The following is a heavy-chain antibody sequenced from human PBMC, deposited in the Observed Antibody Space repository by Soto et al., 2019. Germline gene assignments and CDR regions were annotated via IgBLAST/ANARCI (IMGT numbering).Heavy chain of an antibody. V-gene: IGHV3-15*01. Sequence: GGSLRLSCAASGFTFSNAWMSWVRQAPGKGLEWVGRMKSKTDGGTTDYAAPVKGRFTISRDDSKNTLYLQMNSLKTEDTAVYYCTTDPSITIFGVVIEDYYGMDVWGQGTTVTVSS. CDR3: TTDPSITIFGVVIEDYYGMDV. CDR1: GFTFSNAW. J-gene: IGHJ6*02. D-gene: IGHD3-3*01. CDR2: MKSKTDGGTT.